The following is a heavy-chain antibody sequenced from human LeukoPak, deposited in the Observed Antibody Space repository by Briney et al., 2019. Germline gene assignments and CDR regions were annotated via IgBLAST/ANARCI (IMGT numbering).Heavy chain of an antibody. CDR2: INSDGSST. Sequence: GGSLRLSCAASGFTFSSYWMHWVRQAPGKGLVWVSRINSDGSSTSYADSVKGRFTISRDNAKNTLYLQMNSLGAEDTAVYYCGGVNGDYGGWGQGTLVTASS. CDR3: GGVNGDYGG. J-gene: IGHJ4*02. V-gene: IGHV3-74*01. CDR1: GFTFSSYW. D-gene: IGHD4-17*01.